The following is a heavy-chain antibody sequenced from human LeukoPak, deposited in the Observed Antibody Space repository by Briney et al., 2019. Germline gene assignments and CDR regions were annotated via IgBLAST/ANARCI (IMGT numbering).Heavy chain of an antibody. CDR3: ARRIAAADPYYYYGMDV. V-gene: IGHV1-18*01. D-gene: IGHD6-13*01. CDR1: GYIFTTYG. CDR2: ISAYNGNT. J-gene: IGHJ6*02. Sequence: GASVKVSCKTSGYIFTTYGISWVRQAPGQGLEWMGWISAYNGNTNYAQKLQGRVTMTTDTSTSTAYMELRSLRSDDTAVYYCARRIAAADPYYYYGMDVWGQGTTVTVSS.